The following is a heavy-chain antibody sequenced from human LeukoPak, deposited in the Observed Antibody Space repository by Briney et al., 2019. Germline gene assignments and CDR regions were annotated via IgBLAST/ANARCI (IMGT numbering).Heavy chain of an antibody. Sequence: HSGGSLRLSCAASGFTFSSYAMHWVRQAPGKGLEWVAVISYDGSNKYYADSVKGRFTISRDNSKNTLYLQMNSLRAEDTAVHYCARGRGIQLWLVPTDYWGQGTLVTVSS. CDR2: ISYDGSNK. D-gene: IGHD5-18*01. V-gene: IGHV3-30-3*01. CDR3: ARGRGIQLWLVPTDY. CDR1: GFTFSSYA. J-gene: IGHJ4*02.